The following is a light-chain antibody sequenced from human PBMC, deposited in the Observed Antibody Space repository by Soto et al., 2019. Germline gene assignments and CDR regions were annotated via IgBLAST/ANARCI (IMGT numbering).Light chain of an antibody. Sequence: DIQMTQSPSTLSASVGDRVTITCRASQSISHFLAWYQQKPGKVPKLLIYDASNLGSGVPSRFSGSGSGTEFTLTISSLQPDDFATYYCQHYNSYGTFGQGTKVDIK. CDR3: QHYNSYGT. J-gene: IGKJ1*01. CDR1: QSISHF. CDR2: DAS. V-gene: IGKV1-5*01.